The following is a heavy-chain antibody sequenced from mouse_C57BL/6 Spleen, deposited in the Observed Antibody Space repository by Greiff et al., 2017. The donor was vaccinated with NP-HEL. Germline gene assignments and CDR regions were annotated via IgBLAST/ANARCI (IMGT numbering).Heavy chain of an antibody. Sequence: QVQLQQPGAELVMPGASVKLSCKASGYTFTSYWMHWVKQRPGQGLEWIGEIDPSDSYTNYNQKFKGKSTLTVDKSSSTAYMQLSSLTSEDSAVYYCARWSTTVDWYFDVWGTGTTVTVSS. CDR2: IDPSDSYT. D-gene: IGHD1-1*01. V-gene: IGHV1-69*01. CDR1: GYTFTSYW. CDR3: ARWSTTVDWYFDV. J-gene: IGHJ1*03.